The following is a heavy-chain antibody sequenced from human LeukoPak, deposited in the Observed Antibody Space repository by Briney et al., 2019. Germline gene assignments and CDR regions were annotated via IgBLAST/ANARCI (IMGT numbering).Heavy chain of an antibody. D-gene: IGHD4-11*01. CDR2: ISPSGGST. CDR1: GYTFTRYY. J-gene: IGHJ4*02. V-gene: IGHV1-46*01. Sequence: ASVKVSCKASGYTFTRYYMHWVRQAPGQGLEWVGIISPSGGSTSYAQKFQGRVTMTRDTSTSTVYMELSSLRSEDTAVYYCARGTTAPFDSWGQGTLVTVSS. CDR3: ARGTTAPFDS.